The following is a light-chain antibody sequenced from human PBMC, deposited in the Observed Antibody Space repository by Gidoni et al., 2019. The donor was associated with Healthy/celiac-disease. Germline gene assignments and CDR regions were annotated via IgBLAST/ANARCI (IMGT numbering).Light chain of an antibody. J-gene: IGKJ1*01. CDR2: DAS. CDR1: QGISSA. V-gene: IGKV1-13*02. CDR3: QQFNSYLWT. Sequence: AIHLTQSPSSLSASVVDRVTITCRASQGISSALAWYQQKPGKAPKLLIYDASSLESGVPSRFSGSGSGTDFTLTISSLQPEDFATYYCQQFNSYLWTFGQGTKVEIK.